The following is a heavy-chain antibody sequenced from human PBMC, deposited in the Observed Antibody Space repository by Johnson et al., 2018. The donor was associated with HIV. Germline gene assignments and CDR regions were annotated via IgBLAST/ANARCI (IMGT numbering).Heavy chain of an antibody. Sequence: QVQLVESGGGLVQPGGSLRLSCAASGFTFSSNAMHWVRQAPGKGLAWVAVISYDGSNQYYADSLKGRFTISREDAKHSLYLQMNSLRAGDTAVYYGARGGSHITIFGVDINMGAFDIWGQGTMVTVSS. J-gene: IGHJ3*02. D-gene: IGHD3-3*01. CDR3: ARGGSHITIFGVDINMGAFDI. V-gene: IGHV3-30*14. CDR2: ISYDGSNQ. CDR1: GFTFSSNA.